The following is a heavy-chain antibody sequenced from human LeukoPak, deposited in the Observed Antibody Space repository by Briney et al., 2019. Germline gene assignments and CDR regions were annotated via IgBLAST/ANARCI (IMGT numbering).Heavy chain of an antibody. CDR3: ARAPISAVAAPLDY. CDR2: INPNSGGT. CDR1: GYTFTGYY. Sequence: GASVKVSCKASGYTFTGYYMHWVRQAPGQGLEWMGWINPNSGGTNYAQKFQGRVTMTRDTSISTAYMELSRLRSDDTAVYYCARAPISAVAAPLDYWGQGTLVTVSS. J-gene: IGHJ4*02. D-gene: IGHD6-19*01. V-gene: IGHV1-2*02.